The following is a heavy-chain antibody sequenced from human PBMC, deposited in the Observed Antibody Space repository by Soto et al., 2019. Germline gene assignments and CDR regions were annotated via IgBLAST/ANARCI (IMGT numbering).Heavy chain of an antibody. V-gene: IGHV3-66*01. CDR3: ARDRPYSSGWYHDY. Sequence: EVQLVESGGGLVQPGGSLRLSCAASGFTVSSNYMSWVRQAPGKGLEWVSVIYSGGSTYYADSVKGRFTISRDNSKNTLYLQMNRLRAEDTAVYYCARDRPYSSGWYHDYWGQGTLVTVSS. CDR2: IYSGGST. J-gene: IGHJ4*02. CDR1: GFTVSSNY. D-gene: IGHD6-19*01.